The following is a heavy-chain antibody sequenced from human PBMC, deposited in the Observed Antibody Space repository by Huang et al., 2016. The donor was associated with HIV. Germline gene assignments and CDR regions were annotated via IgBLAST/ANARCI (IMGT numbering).Heavy chain of an antibody. CDR3: VKGDIVGTANFFDY. V-gene: IGHV3-9*01. J-gene: IGHJ4*02. CDR2: ISWNSANI. CDR1: GFRFDNSA. D-gene: IGHD1-26*01. Sequence: EVQLVESGGNLIQTGGSLRLAWSASGFRFDNSAMYGVRQAPGKGLEWVSSISWNSANIAYGDSVKGRFTISRDNARNSLYLQMNSLRPDDTALYYCVKGDIVGTANFFDYWGQGTQVSVSS.